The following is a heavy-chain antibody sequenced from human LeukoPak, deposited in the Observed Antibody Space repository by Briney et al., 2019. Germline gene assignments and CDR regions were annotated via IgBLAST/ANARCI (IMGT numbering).Heavy chain of an antibody. CDR3: AKDKKYQLMYYYYYMDV. CDR1: GFTFSSYG. D-gene: IGHD2-2*01. CDR2: IRYDGSNK. Sequence: PGRSLRLSCAASGFTFSSYGMHWVRQAPGKGLEWVAFIRYDGSNKYYADSVKGRFTISRDNSKNTLYLQMNSLRAEDTAVYYCAKDKKYQLMYYYYYMDVWGKGTTVTVSS. V-gene: IGHV3-30*02. J-gene: IGHJ6*03.